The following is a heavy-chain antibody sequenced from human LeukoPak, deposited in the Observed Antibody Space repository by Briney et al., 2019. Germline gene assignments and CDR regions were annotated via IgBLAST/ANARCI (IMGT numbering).Heavy chain of an antibody. CDR2: IKPDGTTR. CDR3: ARSIPYGTTWYGRSDY. J-gene: IGHJ4*02. V-gene: IGHV3-7*03. CDR1: GFTFSSYW. Sequence: GGSLRLSCAASGFTFSSYWMSWVRQAPGKGLEWVANIKPDGTTRFYVDSVKGRFTISRDNALNSLYLQMNSLRAEDTAIYYCARSIPYGTTWYGRSDYWGQGTLVTVSS. D-gene: IGHD6-13*01.